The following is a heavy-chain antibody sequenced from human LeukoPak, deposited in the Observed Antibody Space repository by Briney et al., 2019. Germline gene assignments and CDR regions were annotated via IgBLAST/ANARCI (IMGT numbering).Heavy chain of an antibody. CDR1: GFTFSGSA. V-gene: IGHV3-73*01. CDR2: IRSKANSYAT. J-gene: IGHJ4*02. CDR3: AKEDRDGYNFAPWYYFDS. Sequence: GGSLRLSCAASGFTFSGSAMHWVRQASGKGLERVGRIRSKANSYATAYAASVKGRFTISRDDSKNTAYLQMNSLKTEDTAVYYCAKEDRDGYNFAPWYYFDSWGQGTLVTVSS. D-gene: IGHD5-24*01.